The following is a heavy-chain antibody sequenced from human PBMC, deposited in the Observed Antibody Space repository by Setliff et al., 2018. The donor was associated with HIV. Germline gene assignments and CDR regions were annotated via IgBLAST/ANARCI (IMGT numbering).Heavy chain of an antibody. V-gene: IGHV4-61*01. CDR1: GDSVSSASYY. J-gene: IGHJ6*03. D-gene: IGHD6-6*01. Sequence: SETLSLTCTVSGDSVSSASYYWSWIRQPPGKGLEWIGYIYYSGTTKYNPSLKSRVTISVDTSKNQFSLKMSSVTAADTAVYYCASEAWTSYRSSSGYYYYYMDVWGKGTKVTVSS. CDR3: ASEAWTSYRSSSGYYYYYMDV. CDR2: IYYSGTT.